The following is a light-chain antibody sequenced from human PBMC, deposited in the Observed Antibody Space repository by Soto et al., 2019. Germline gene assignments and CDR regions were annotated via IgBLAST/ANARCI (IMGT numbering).Light chain of an antibody. J-gene: IGKJ1*01. CDR2: KAS. CDR1: QSIINL. V-gene: IGKV1-5*03. CDR3: QQYNSYWT. Sequence: DIQMTQSPSTLSASVGDTVTITCRASQSIINLLAWYQQKPGKAPKLLIYKASSLESGVPSRFSGSGSGTEFTLTISSLQPDDFATYYCQQYNSYWTFGQGTKVEIK.